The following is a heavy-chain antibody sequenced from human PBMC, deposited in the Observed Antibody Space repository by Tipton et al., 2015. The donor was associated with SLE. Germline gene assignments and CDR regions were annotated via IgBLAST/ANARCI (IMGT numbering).Heavy chain of an antibody. CDR1: GGSFSGYY. CDR3: ARGRYCSSTSCFSRYYYYYMDV. D-gene: IGHD2-2*01. Sequence: LVQPSETLSLTCAVYGGSFSGYYWSWIRQPPGKGLEWLGEINHSGSTNYNPSLKSRVTISVDTSKNQFSLKLSSVTAADTAVYYCARGRYCSSTSCFSRYYYYYMDVWGKGTTVTVSS. CDR2: INHSGST. J-gene: IGHJ6*03. V-gene: IGHV4-34*01.